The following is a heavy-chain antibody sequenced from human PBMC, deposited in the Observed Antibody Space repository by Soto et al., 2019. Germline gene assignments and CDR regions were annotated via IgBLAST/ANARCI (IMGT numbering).Heavy chain of an antibody. J-gene: IGHJ4*02. CDR2: ITDDGSTT. CDR3: IRGPRPTSIGTGAF. D-gene: IGHD3-10*01. Sequence: PGGSLRLSCETSGFIFSMYWMHWVRQVPGKGPQWVARITDDGSTTYYAASVEGRFTISRDNAKNALYLQMTSLRADDTAVYYCIRGPRPTSIGTGAFWGQGTLVTVSS. V-gene: IGHV3-74*01. CDR1: GFIFSMYW.